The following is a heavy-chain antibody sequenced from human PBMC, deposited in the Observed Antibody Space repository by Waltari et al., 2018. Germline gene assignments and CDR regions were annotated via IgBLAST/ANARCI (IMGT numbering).Heavy chain of an antibody. CDR1: GVIFSTYA. D-gene: IGHD6-19*01. CDR3: ARENRQWLAPEPYYFDY. Sequence: QVPLVESGGGVVQPGRSLRLSCAASGVIFSTYAMPWLRQAPGKGLEWVAVLSYDGSNKYYADSLKGRFTISRDNSNNTLYLQMNTLTPEDTAVYFCARENRQWLAPEPYYFDYWGLGTLVTVTS. J-gene: IGHJ4*02. V-gene: IGHV3-30*04. CDR2: LSYDGSNK.